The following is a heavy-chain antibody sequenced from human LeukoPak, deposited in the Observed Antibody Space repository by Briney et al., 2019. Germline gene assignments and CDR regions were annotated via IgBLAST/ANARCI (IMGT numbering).Heavy chain of an antibody. J-gene: IGHJ3*02. Sequence: QPGGSLRLSCAASGFTFSSYAMSWVRHAPEKGLEWVSTISDHAVSTYYADSVKGRFTISRDNFKNTLYLQMNSLRAEDTAVYYCAKARREGLLQLTAHDAFDIWGQGTMVTVSS. CDR2: ISDHAVST. CDR3: AKARREGLLQLTAHDAFDI. CDR1: GFTFSSYA. V-gene: IGHV3-23*01. D-gene: IGHD5-24*01.